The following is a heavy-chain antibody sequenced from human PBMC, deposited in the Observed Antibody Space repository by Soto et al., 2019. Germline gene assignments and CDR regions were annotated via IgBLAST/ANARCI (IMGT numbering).Heavy chain of an antibody. CDR2: IKRDGSSI. J-gene: IGHJ3*02. V-gene: IGHV3-74*01. CDR1: GFTFSRYW. D-gene: IGHD2-15*01. Sequence: EVQLVESGGGLVQPGGSLRLSCAASGFTFSRYWMHWVRGVPGKGQVWVSAIKRDGSSISYEDSGKGRFTVSRDNAKNRLYLQMNSLGAEDTALYYGVAGYCGGGDCYSPCAFDIWGQGTMVTVSS. CDR3: VAGYCGGGDCYSPCAFDI.